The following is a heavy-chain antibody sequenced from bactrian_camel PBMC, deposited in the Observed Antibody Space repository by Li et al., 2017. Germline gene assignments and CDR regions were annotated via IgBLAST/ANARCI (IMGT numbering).Heavy chain of an antibody. J-gene: IGHJ6*01. CDR3: AADEFSGGYCYGGFGY. Sequence: HVQLVESGGGSVQAGGSLRLSCAASGYTDRTTCMGWFRQAPGKEREGVATIDSSGRTTYAASVEGRFTISQDNAKNTLYLQMNSLKPEDTAMYYCAADEFSGGYCYGGFGYWGQGTQVTVS. CDR2: IDSSGRT. D-gene: IGHD2*01. CDR1: GYTDRTTC. V-gene: IGHV3S53*01.